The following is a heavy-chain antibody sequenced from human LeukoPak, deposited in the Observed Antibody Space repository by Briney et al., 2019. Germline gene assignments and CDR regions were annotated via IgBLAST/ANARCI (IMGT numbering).Heavy chain of an antibody. J-gene: IGHJ4*02. CDR1: GYTFTGYY. CDR3: ARGSDDFWSGYSPSY. Sequence: ASVKVSCKASGYTFTGYYMHWVRQAPGQGLEWMGWIDPNSGGTNYAQKFQGRVTMTRDTSISTAYMELSRLRSDDTAVYYCARGSDDFWSGYSPSYWGQGTLVTVSS. CDR2: IDPNSGGT. D-gene: IGHD3-3*01. V-gene: IGHV1-2*02.